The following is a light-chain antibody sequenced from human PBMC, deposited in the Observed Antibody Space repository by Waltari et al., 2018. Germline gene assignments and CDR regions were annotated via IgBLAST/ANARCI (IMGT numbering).Light chain of an antibody. CDR2: KAS. CDR3: QQCHSYS. J-gene: IGKJ2*01. CDR1: QSVRTW. V-gene: IGKV1-5*03. Sequence: DIQMTQSPSTLSASVGDRVTITCRASQSVRTWLAWYQRKPGKAPKLLIYKASSLESGVPSRFSGSGSGTEFTLTISSLQPDDFATYYCQQCHSYSFGQGTKVEI.